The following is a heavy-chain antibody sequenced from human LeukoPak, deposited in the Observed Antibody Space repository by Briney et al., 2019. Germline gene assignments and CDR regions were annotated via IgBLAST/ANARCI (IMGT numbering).Heavy chain of an antibody. Sequence: RPGGSLRLSCAASGFTFDDYGMSWVRQAPGKGLEWVSGINWNGGSTGYADSVKGRFTISRDNAKNSLYLQMNSLRAEDTALYCCARDRSLGIAVAGTNPFDYWGQGTLVTVSS. D-gene: IGHD6-19*01. CDR1: GFTFDDYG. J-gene: IGHJ4*02. V-gene: IGHV3-20*04. CDR2: INWNGGST. CDR3: ARDRSLGIAVAGTNPFDY.